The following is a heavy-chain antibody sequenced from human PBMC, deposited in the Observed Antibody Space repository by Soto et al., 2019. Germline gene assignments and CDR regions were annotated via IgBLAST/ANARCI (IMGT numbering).Heavy chain of an antibody. J-gene: IGHJ3*02. V-gene: IGHV1-2*04. CDR3: ARVGYGGNSEAQGAFDI. D-gene: IGHD2-21*02. CDR2: INPNSGGT. CDR1: GYTFTGYY. Sequence: QVQLVQSGAEVKKPGASVKVSCKASGYTFTGYYMHWVRQAPGQGLEWMGWINPNSGGTNYAQKFQGWVTMTRDTASSRXYMELSRLRSDDTAVYYCARVGYGGNSEAQGAFDIWGQGTMVTVSS.